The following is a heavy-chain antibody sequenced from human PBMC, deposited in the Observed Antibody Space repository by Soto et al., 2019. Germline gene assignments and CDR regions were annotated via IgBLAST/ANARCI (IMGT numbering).Heavy chain of an antibody. V-gene: IGHV1-69*12. D-gene: IGHD5-12*01. CDR1: GATFSISM. CDR2: IISMFGTP. CDR3: ARDLGGGYEPGDY. Sequence: QVQLVQSGAELKKPGSSVKVSCRASGATFSISMFNWVRQAPGQGLEWMGGIISMFGTPNYSQKFQGRVTISADESTSTGYVELNNLRSDDTAIYYCARDLGGGYEPGDYWGQGTQVTVSS. J-gene: IGHJ4*02.